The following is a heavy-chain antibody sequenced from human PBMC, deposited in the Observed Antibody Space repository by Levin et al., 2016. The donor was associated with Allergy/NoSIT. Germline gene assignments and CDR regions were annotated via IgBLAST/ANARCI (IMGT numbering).Heavy chain of an antibody. D-gene: IGHD6-19*01. CDR3: AKAGRWLDYFDY. V-gene: IGHV3-23*01. CDR2: ISTNSERT. J-gene: IGHJ4*02. Sequence: GESLKISCVASGFSFSSSIMSWVRQAPGKGLEWLSVISTNSERTSYADSVKGRFTISRDNSRDTLYLQLNSLGADDTAVYYCAKAGRWLDYFDYWGQGTLVTVSS. CDR1: GFSFSSSI.